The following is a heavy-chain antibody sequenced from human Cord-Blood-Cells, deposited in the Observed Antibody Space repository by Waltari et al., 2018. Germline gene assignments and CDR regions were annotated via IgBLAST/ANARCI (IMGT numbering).Heavy chain of an antibody. J-gene: IGHJ4*02. CDR2: IYYSGST. V-gene: IGHV4-59*01. D-gene: IGHD2-2*01. CDR3: ARHCSSTSCYDY. CDR1: GGTIRSSS. Sequence: QVQLQESGPGLVKPSETLSLTCTVSGGTIRSSSGSWIRQPPGKGLEWIGYIYYSGSTNYNPSLKSRVTISVDTSKNQFSLKLSSVTAADTAVYYCARHCSSTSCYDYWGQGTLVTVSS.